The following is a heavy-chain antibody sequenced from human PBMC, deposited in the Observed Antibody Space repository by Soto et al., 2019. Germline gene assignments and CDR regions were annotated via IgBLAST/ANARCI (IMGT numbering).Heavy chain of an antibody. V-gene: IGHV1-46*01. CDR1: GYTFTSYY. Sequence: ASVKVSCKASGYTFTSYYMHWVRQAPGQGLEWMGIINPSGGSTSYAQKFQGRVTLTRDTSTSTVYMELSSLRSEDTAVYYCARVMIALSHQTYSNYEGGYYYGMDVWGQGTTVTVSS. CDR2: INPSGGST. CDR3: ARVMIALSHQTYSNYEGGYYYGMDV. D-gene: IGHD4-4*01. J-gene: IGHJ6*02.